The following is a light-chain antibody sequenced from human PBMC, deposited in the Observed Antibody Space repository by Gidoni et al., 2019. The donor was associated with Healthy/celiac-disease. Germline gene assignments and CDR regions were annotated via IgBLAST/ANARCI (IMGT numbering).Light chain of an antibody. V-gene: IGKV4-1*01. CDR3: QQYYSTPLT. Sequence: DIVMTQSPDSLAVSLGERATINCKSSQSVLYSSNNKNYLAWYQQKPGQPPKLLIYWASTRESGVPYRFRCSGSWTDFTLTISSLQAEDVAVYYCQQYYSTPLTFGGXTKVEIK. J-gene: IGKJ4*01. CDR2: WAS. CDR1: QSVLYSSNNKNY.